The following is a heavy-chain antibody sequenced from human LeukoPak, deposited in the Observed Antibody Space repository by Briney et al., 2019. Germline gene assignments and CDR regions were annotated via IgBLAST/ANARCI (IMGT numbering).Heavy chain of an antibody. J-gene: IGHJ5*02. CDR1: GFTFSDYY. V-gene: IGHV3-11*06. Sequence: GGSLRLSCAASGFTFSDYYMSWIRQAPGKGLEWVSYISSSSSYTNYADSVKGRFTISRDNAKNSLYLQMNSLRDEDTAVYYCARGVAAAGRPWFDPWGQGTLVTVSS. CDR2: ISSSSSYT. D-gene: IGHD6-13*01. CDR3: ARGVAAAGRPWFDP.